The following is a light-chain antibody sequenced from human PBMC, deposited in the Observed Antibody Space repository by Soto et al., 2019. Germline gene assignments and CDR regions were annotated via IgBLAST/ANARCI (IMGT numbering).Light chain of an antibody. Sequence: ELVLTQSPGTLSLSPGERATLSCRASQRMSSNYLAWYQQKPGQAPRLLIYATSSRATGSPDRFSGSGSRTDFTLTISRLEPKVSAVYFCQQYGTAPPRYTFGQGTKLEIK. V-gene: IGKV3-20*01. CDR3: QQYGTAPPRYT. CDR1: QRMSSNY. J-gene: IGKJ2*01. CDR2: ATS.